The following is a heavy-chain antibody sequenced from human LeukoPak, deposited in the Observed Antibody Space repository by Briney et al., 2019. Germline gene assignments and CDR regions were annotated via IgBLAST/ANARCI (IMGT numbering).Heavy chain of an antibody. D-gene: IGHD5-18*01. V-gene: IGHV4-59*01. CDR3: ARSRGYSYGNYYYYYYMDV. CDR1: GGSISSYY. J-gene: IGHJ6*03. Sequence: SETLSLTCTVPGGSISSYYWSWIRQPPGKGLEWIGYIYYSGSTNYNPSLKSRVTISVDTSKNQFSLKLSSVTAADTAVYYCARSRGYSYGNYYYYYYMDVWGKGTTVTVSS. CDR2: IYYSGST.